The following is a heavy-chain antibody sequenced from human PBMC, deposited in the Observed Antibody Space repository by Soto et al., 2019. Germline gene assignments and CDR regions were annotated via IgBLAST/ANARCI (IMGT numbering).Heavy chain of an antibody. V-gene: IGHV4-59*01. CDR2: IYYSGST. CDR1: GGSISSYY. J-gene: IGHJ6*02. CDR3: ARDMGDVGAAVGSDYYYYGMDV. Sequence: PSETLSLTCTVSGGSISSYYWSWIRQPPGKGLEWIGYIYYSGSTNYNPSLKSRVTISVDTSKNQFSLKLSSVTAADTAVYYCARDMGDVGAAVGSDYYYYGMDVWGQGTTVTVSS. D-gene: IGHD2-15*01.